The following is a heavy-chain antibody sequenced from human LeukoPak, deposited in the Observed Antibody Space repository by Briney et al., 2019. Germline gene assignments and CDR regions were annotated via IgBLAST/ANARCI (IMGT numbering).Heavy chain of an antibody. CDR2: IKRDGSEK. CDR3: ARESLVIYEPYYFDY. CDR1: GFTFSSYW. J-gene: IGHJ4*02. Sequence: GGSLRLSCAASGFTFSSYWMSGVRQAPGKGLEWVANIKRDGSEKYYVDSVKGRFTISRDNAKTSLYLQMNSLRAEDAAVYYCARESLVIYEPYYFDYWGQGILVTVSS. V-gene: IGHV3-7*01. D-gene: IGHD2/OR15-2a*01.